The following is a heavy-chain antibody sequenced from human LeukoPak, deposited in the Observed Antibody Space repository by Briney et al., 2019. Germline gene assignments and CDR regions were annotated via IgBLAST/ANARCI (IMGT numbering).Heavy chain of an antibody. CDR2: ISWDGGST. J-gene: IGHJ3*02. Sequence: PGGSLRLSCAASGFTFDDYTMHWVRQPPGKGLGLVSLISWDGGSTYYADSVKGRFTISRDNSKNSLYLQMNSLRTEDTALYYCAKPLVGATVGNAFDIWGQGTMVTVSS. D-gene: IGHD1-26*01. V-gene: IGHV3-43*01. CDR3: AKPLVGATVGNAFDI. CDR1: GFTFDDYT.